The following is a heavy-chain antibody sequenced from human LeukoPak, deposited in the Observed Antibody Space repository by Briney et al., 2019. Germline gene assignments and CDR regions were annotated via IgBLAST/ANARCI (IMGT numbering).Heavy chain of an antibody. D-gene: IGHD6-13*01. V-gene: IGHV3-23*01. CDR1: GFTFSTYA. CDR2: VSGSGDST. CDR3: AKGGQYGSSWYLIDY. J-gene: IGHJ4*02. Sequence: GGSLRLSCAASGFTFSTYAMSWVRQAPGRGLEWVSTVSGSGDSTYFADSVKGRFTISRDNSKNTLFLQMDSLRAEDTAVYYCAKGGQYGSSWYLIDYWGLGTLVTVSS.